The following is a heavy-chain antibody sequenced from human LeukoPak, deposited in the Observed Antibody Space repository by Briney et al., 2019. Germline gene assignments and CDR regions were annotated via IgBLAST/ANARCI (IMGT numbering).Heavy chain of an antibody. Sequence: GGSLRLSCAASGFTVRNTYMHWVRQAPGKGLEWVSVIYSGGGTYYADSVKGRFTISRDNSKNTLYLQMNSLRAEDTAVYYCVRDDRRYGDYGYFDYWGQGTLVTVSS. V-gene: IGHV3-66*01. CDR1: GFTVRNTY. CDR3: VRDDRRYGDYGYFDY. J-gene: IGHJ4*02. CDR2: IYSGGGT. D-gene: IGHD4-17*01.